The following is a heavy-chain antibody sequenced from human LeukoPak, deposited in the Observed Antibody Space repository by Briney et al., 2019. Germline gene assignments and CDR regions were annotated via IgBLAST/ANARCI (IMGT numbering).Heavy chain of an antibody. CDR1: GGTFSSYA. V-gene: IGHV1-69*05. D-gene: IGHD1-26*01. CDR3: ARCAGSYGNDAFDI. J-gene: IGHJ3*02. CDR2: IIPIFGTA. Sequence: SVKVSCKASGGTFSSYAISWVRQAPGQGLEWMGGIIPIFGTANYAQKFQGRVTITTDESTSTAYMELSSLRSEDTAVYYCARCAGSYGNDAFDIWGQGTMVTVSS.